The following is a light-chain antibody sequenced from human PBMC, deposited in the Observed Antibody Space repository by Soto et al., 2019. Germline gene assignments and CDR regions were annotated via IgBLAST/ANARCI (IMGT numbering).Light chain of an antibody. J-gene: IGKJ1*01. CDR2: GAS. V-gene: IGKV3-15*01. Sequence: EIVMTQSPATLSVSPGERATLSCGASESVSSNLDWYQQKPGQTPRLLIYGASTRATGVPARFSGSGSGTEFTLTISSLQSEDSAVYYCQQYNNWLGAFGQGTQVEIK. CDR1: ESVSSN. CDR3: QQYNNWLGA.